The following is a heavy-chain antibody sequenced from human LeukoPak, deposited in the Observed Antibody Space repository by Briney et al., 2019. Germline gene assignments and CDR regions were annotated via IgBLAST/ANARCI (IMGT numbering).Heavy chain of an antibody. V-gene: IGHV4-39*01. D-gene: IGHD6-19*01. CDR1: GGSISSSSYS. CDR2: IYYSGST. J-gene: IGHJ4*02. Sequence: SETLSLTCTVSGGSISSSSYSWGWIRQPPGKGLEWIGSIYYSGSTYYNPSLKSRVTISVNTSKNQFSLKLSSVTAADTAVYYCVRRVVAGTFDYWGQGTLVTVSS. CDR3: VRRVVAGTFDY.